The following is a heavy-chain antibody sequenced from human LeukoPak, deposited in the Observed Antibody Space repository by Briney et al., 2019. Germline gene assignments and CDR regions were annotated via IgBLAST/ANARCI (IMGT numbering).Heavy chain of an antibody. CDR1: GGSMSSGGYY. Sequence: PSETLSLTCTVSGGSMSSGGYYWSWIRQHPGKALEWIGYIYYSGSTYYNPSLKSRVTISVDTSKNQFSLRLSSVTAADTAVYYCARAVDYGSEFDPWGQGTLVTVSS. CDR3: ARAVDYGSEFDP. CDR2: IYYSGST. V-gene: IGHV4-31*03. D-gene: IGHD3-10*01. J-gene: IGHJ5*02.